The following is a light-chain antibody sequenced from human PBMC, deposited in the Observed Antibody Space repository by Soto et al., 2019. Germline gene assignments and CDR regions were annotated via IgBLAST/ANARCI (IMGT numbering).Light chain of an antibody. J-gene: IGLJ1*01. CDR3: SSYTSISSLGV. V-gene: IGLV2-14*01. CDR2: EVS. Sequence: QSALTQPASVSGSPGQSITISCAGTMRDVGAYNLVSWYQQHPGKAPKLIIFEVSNRPSGVSDRFSGSKSGNTASLTISGLQAEDEADYYCSSYTSISSLGVFGTGTKLTVL. CDR1: MRDVGAYNL.